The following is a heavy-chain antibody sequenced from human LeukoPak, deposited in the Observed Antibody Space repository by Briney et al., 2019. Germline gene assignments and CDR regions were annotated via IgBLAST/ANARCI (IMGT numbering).Heavy chain of an antibody. Sequence: SETLSLTCTVSGGSISSGDYSWNWIRQHPGKGPEWIGYIHKSGNTYYNASLESRVTISIGTSKNLFSLKMSSVTASDTAVYYCARSEVSLFGVAPNWFDPWGQGTLVPVSS. CDR2: IHKSGNT. D-gene: IGHD3-3*01. CDR3: ARSEVSLFGVAPNWFDP. V-gene: IGHV4-31*03. J-gene: IGHJ5*02. CDR1: GGSISSGDYS.